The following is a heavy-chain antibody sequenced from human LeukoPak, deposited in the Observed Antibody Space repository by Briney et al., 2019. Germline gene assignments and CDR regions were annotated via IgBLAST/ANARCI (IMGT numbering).Heavy chain of an antibody. V-gene: IGHV4-31*03. CDR1: GGSISSGGYY. CDR2: IYYSGST. J-gene: IGHJ4*02. CDR3: ATSGDYGNFDY. D-gene: IGHD4-17*01. Sequence: PSQTLSLTCSVSGGSISSGGYYWSWIRQHPGKGLEWIGYIYYSGSTYYNPSLKSRVTISVDTSKNQFSLKLSSVTAADTAVYYCATSGDYGNFDYWGQGTLATVSS.